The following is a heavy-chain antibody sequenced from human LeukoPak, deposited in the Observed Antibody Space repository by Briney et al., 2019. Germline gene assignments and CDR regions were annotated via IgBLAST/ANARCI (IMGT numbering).Heavy chain of an antibody. CDR1: GGSFSGYY. CDR3: ARGDSSSWSKELDY. CDR2: INHSGST. D-gene: IGHD6-13*01. V-gene: IGHV4-34*01. J-gene: IGHJ4*02. Sequence: PSETLSLTCAVYGGSFSGYYWRWISQPPGKGLEWIGEINHSGSTNYNPSLKSRVTISVDTSKNQFSLKLSSVTAADTAVYYCARGDSSSWSKELDYWGQGTLVTVSS.